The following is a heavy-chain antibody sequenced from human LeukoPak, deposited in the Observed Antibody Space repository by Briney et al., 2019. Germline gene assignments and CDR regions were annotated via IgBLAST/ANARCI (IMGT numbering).Heavy chain of an antibody. CDR2: ISSSGSTI. J-gene: IGHJ3*02. D-gene: IGHD6-13*01. V-gene: IGHV3-11*01. CDR3: ARDRSSSSWYRGAFDI. CDR1: GFTFSDYY. Sequence: GGSLRLSRAASGFTFSDYYMSWIRQAPGKGLEWVSYISSSGSTIYYADSVKGRFTISRDNAKNSLYLQMNSLRAEDTAVYYCARDRSSSSWYRGAFDIWGQGTMVTVSS.